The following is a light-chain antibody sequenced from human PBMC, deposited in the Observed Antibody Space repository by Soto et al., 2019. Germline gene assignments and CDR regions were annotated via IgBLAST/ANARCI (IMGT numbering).Light chain of an antibody. CDR1: SSDIGTNP. CDR3: SAWDDNIYGPV. V-gene: IGLV1-44*01. CDR2: RDN. J-gene: IGLJ2*01. Sequence: QSVLTQPPSASGTPGQRVATSCSGGSSDIGTNPVNWYLHLPGAAPKLLIYRDNQRPSGVPDRFSGSKSGTSASLTISGLQSEDEADYFCSAWDDNIYGPVFGGGTKLTVL.